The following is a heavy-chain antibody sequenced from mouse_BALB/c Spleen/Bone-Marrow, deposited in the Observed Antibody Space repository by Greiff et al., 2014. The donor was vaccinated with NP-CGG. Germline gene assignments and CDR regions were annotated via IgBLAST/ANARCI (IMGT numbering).Heavy chain of an antibody. CDR2: ISDGGSYT. CDR3: ARDRGVQGYAMDY. D-gene: IGHD2-14*01. Sequence: EVNVVESGGGLVKPGGSLKLSCAASGFTFSDYYMYWVRQTPEKRLEWVATISDGGSYTYYPDSVKGRFTISRDIAKNNLYLQMSSLKSEDTAMYYCARDRGVQGYAMDYWGQGTSATVSS. J-gene: IGHJ4*01. CDR1: GFTFSDYY. V-gene: IGHV5-4*02.